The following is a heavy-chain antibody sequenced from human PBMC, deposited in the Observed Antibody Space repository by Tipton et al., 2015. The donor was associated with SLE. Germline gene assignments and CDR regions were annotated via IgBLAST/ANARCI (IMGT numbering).Heavy chain of an antibody. CDR1: GFTFDDYA. Sequence: SLRLSCAASGFTFDDYAMHWVRQAPGKGLEWVSGISWNSGNIGYADSVKGRFTISRDNAKNSLFLQMNSLRAEDTALYYCAKDGGRWELLGWFDPWGQGTLVTVSS. CDR3: AKDGGRWELLGWFDP. J-gene: IGHJ5*02. V-gene: IGHV3-9*01. CDR2: ISWNSGNI. D-gene: IGHD1-26*01.